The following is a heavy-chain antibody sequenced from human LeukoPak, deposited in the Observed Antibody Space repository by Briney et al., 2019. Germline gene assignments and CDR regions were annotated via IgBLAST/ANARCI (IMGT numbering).Heavy chain of an antibody. V-gene: IGHV3-7*01. Sequence: GGSLRLSCAASGFTFSSYAMNWVRQAPGKGLEWVANINQDGSEKYYVDSVKGRFTISRDNSKNTLYLQMSSLRAEDTAVYYCGRSCLSSSCNRGALWFWGQGTLVPVSS. CDR1: GFTFSSYA. D-gene: IGHD2-2*01. CDR2: INQDGSEK. J-gene: IGHJ4*02. CDR3: GRSCLSSSCNRGALWF.